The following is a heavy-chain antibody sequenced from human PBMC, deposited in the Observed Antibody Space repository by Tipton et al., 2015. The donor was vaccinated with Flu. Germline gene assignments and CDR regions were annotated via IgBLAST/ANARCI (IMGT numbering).Heavy chain of an antibody. J-gene: IGHJ3*02. V-gene: IGHV5-51*01. CDR3: ASLGSIVVVPAAQPQIDAFDI. CDR1: GYSFTSYW. D-gene: IGHD2-2*01. CDR2: IYPGDSDT. Sequence: QLVQSGAEVKKPGESLKISCKGSGYSFTSYWIGWVRQMPGKGLEWMGIIYPGDSDTRYSPSFQGQVTISADKSISTAYLQWSSLKASDTAMYYCASLGSIVVVPAAQPQIDAFDIWGQGTMVTVSS.